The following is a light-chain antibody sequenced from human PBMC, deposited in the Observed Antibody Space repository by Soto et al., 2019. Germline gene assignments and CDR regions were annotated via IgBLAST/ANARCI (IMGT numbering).Light chain of an antibody. CDR2: DVS. Sequence: EIVLTQSPGTLSLSPGERASLSCRASQIVSSSYLAWYQQKPGQAPRLLVYDVSNRATGIPARFNGGGSGTDFTLTISNLEPEDFAVYYCQQRSDWPWTFGQGTKVDIK. CDR1: QIVSSSY. CDR3: QQRSDWPWT. V-gene: IGKV3D-20*02. J-gene: IGKJ1*01.